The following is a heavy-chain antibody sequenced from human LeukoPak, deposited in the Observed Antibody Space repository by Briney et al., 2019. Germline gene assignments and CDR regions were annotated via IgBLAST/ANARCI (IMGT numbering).Heavy chain of an antibody. Sequence: GGSLRLSCAASGFTFDDYGMSWVRQAPGKGLEWVSGINWNGGSTGYADSVKGRFTISRDNATNSLYLQMNSLRAEDTALYYCARVGSGGYSSAFDIWGQGTMVTVSS. J-gene: IGHJ3*02. V-gene: IGHV3-20*04. D-gene: IGHD5-12*01. CDR2: INWNGGST. CDR3: ARVGSGGYSSAFDI. CDR1: GFTFDDYG.